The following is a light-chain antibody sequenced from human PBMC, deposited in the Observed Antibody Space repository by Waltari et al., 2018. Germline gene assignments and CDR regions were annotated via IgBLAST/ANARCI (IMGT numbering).Light chain of an antibody. CDR3: QEDYDAPPIT. V-gene: IGKV4-1*01. Sequence: DIVLTQSPESLALSLGERAATNCRSRRFLSSFAWYQKKPGHPPKLLICGASTRQSGVPDRFSGSGSGTDFTLTISSLQPEDVAVYYCQEDYDAPPITFGQGTRLEIK. CDR1: RFLSS. J-gene: IGKJ5*01. CDR2: GAS.